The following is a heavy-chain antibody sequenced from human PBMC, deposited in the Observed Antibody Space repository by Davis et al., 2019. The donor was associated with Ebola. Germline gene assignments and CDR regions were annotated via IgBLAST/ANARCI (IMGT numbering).Heavy chain of an antibody. CDR1: GFTFSNYA. CDR3: VAGRGWLPEY. V-gene: IGHV3-7*03. Sequence: GESLKISCGASGFTFSNYAMSWVRQAPGKGLEWVAIIKQDGSEKYYVDSVRGRFSISRDNAKNSVYLQMTNLRGEDTAVYSCVAGRGWLPEYWGQGSLVAVSS. D-gene: IGHD5-12*01. CDR2: IKQDGSEK. J-gene: IGHJ4*02.